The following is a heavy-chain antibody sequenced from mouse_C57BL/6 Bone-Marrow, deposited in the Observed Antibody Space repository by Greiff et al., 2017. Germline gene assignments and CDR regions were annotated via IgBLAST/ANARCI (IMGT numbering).Heavy chain of an antibody. Sequence: EVKLVESGGDLVKPGGSLKLSCAASGFTFSSYGMSLVRQTPDKRLEWVATISSGGSYTYYPDSVKGRFTISRDNAKNTLYLQMSSRTSEDTAMYYCASRRDDGYWAPFAYWGQGTLVTVSA. CDR1: GFTFSSYG. J-gene: IGHJ3*01. D-gene: IGHD2-3*01. CDR2: ISSGGSYT. V-gene: IGHV5-6*02. CDR3: ASRRDDGYWAPFAY.